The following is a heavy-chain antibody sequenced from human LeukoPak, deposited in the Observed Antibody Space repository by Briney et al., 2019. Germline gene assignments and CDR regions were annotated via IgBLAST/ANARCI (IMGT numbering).Heavy chain of an antibody. Sequence: PGGSLRLSCAASGFTFSNYAMCWVRQAPGKGLEWVSLISGDGANTYYPDSVKGRFTISRDNSKNTLYLQMNSLRAEDTAVYYCAPDLRGSASSLDDWGQGTLVTVSS. D-gene: IGHD6-25*01. CDR3: APDLRGSASSLDD. CDR2: ISGDGANT. CDR1: GFTFSNYA. V-gene: IGHV3-23*01. J-gene: IGHJ4*02.